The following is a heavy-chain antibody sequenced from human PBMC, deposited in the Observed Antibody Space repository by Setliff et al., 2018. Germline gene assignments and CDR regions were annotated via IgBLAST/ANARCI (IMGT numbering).Heavy chain of an antibody. CDR3: ARDLKLLLRSLDAFEM. CDR1: GFTFSSYG. J-gene: IGHJ3*02. Sequence: SLRLSCVASGFTFSSYGMHWVRQAPGKGLEWVAVIWFDGTGKYYIDSVKGRFTISRDNSKNTLYLQMNSLRAEDTAVYYCARDLKLLLRSLDAFEMWGQGTMVTVSS. V-gene: IGHV3-33*01. CDR2: IWFDGTGK. D-gene: IGHD2-15*01.